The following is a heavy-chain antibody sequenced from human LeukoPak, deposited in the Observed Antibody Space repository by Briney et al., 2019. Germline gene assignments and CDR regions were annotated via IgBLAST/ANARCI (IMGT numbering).Heavy chain of an antibody. CDR1: GYTFTTHA. CDR3: ASKPRGESRPFDY. V-gene: IGHV1-3*01. CDR2: INVANGDT. D-gene: IGHD3-16*01. Sequence: ASVKVSCKASGYTFTTHAVHWVRHAPGQRLEWMGWINVANGDTGYSQKFQDRVTITRDTSASTGYMEMSSLISEDTAVYYCASKPRGESRPFDYWGQGTLVTVSS. J-gene: IGHJ4*02.